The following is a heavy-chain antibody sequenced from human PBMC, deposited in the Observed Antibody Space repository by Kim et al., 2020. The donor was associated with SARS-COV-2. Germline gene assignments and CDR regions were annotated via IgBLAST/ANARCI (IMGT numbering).Heavy chain of an antibody. V-gene: IGHV3-64*01. CDR3: ARDRERDYYDSRAFDI. CDR1: GFTFSSYA. CDR2: ISSNGGST. J-gene: IGHJ3*02. D-gene: IGHD3-22*01. Sequence: GGSLRLSCAASGFTFSSYAMHWVRQAPGKGLEYVSAISSNGGSTYYANSVKGRFTISRDNSKNTLYLQMGSLRAEDMAVYYCARDRERDYYDSRAFDIWGQGTMVTVSS.